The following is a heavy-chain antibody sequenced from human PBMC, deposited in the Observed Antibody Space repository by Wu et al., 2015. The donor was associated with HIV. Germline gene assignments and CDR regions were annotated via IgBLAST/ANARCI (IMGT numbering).Heavy chain of an antibody. CDR2: INPDSGGT. CDR1: GYIFTGHY. D-gene: IGHD2-2*01. V-gene: IGHV1-2*02. Sequence: QVQLAQSGAEVKKPGASVKVSCKASGYIFTGHYINWVRQAPGQGLEWMGWINPDSGGTRYAEEFQGRVTMTSEHVQISTGHMELSAPWNLTDTAPIYYXARKCLLIVPXGFSVKFTAFDIFGAKGHWS. J-gene: IGHJ3*02. CDR3: ARKCLLIVPXGFSVKFTAFDI.